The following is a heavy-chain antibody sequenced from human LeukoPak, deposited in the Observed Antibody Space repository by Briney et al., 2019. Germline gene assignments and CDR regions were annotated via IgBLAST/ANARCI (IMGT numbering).Heavy chain of an antibody. J-gene: IGHJ4*02. CDR1: GGSFSGYY. CDR2: INHSGST. D-gene: IGHD3-9*01. Sequence: ASETLSLTCAVYGGSFSGYYWSWIRQPPGKGLEWIGEINHSGSTNYNPSLKSRVTISIDTSKNQFSLKLSSVTAADTAVYYCARGLVIRYWGQGTLVTVSS. CDR3: ARGLVIRY. V-gene: IGHV4-34*01.